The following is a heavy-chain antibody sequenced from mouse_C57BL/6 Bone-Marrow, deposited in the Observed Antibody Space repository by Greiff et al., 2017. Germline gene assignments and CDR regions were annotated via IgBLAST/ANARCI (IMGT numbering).Heavy chain of an antibody. CDR1: GYTFTSYW. Sequence: EVQLQQSGTVLARPGASVKMSCKTSGYTFTSYWMHWVKQRPGQGLEWIGAIYPGNSDTSYNQKFKGKATLTAVTSASTAYMELSSLTNEDSAVYYCTRVYYYGSSSLDAMDYWGQGTSVTVSA. V-gene: IGHV1-5*01. J-gene: IGHJ4*01. CDR3: TRVYYYGSSSLDAMDY. D-gene: IGHD1-1*01. CDR2: IYPGNSDT.